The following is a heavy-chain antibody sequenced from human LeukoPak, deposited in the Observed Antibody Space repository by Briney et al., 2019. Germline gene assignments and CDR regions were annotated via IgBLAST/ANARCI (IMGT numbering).Heavy chain of an antibody. J-gene: IGHJ4*02. CDR1: GFTFSSYA. V-gene: IGHV3-23*01. CDR2: ISGSGGGT. D-gene: IGHD6-6*01. CDR3: AKDRYSSSSGVNFDY. Sequence: GGSLRLSCAASGFTFSSYAMSWVRQAPGKGLEWVSAISGSGGGTYYEDSVKGRFTISRDNSKNTLYLQMGSLRAEDTAVYYCAKDRYSSSSGVNFDYWGQGALVTVSS.